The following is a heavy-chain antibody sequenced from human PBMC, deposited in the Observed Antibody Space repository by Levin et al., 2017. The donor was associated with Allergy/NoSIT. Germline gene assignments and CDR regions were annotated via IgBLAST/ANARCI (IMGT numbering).Heavy chain of an antibody. V-gene: IGHV4-34*01. CDR2: INHSGST. J-gene: IGHJ4*02. Sequence: SQTLSLTCAVYGGSFSGYYWSWIRQPPGQGLEWIGEINHSGSTNYNPSLKSRVTISVDTSKNQFSLNLSSVTAADAAVYYCARCRGEHPDGVTDLDCWGQGTLVTVSS. D-gene: IGHD2-8*02. CDR1: GGSFSGYY. CDR3: ARCRGEHPDGVTDLDC.